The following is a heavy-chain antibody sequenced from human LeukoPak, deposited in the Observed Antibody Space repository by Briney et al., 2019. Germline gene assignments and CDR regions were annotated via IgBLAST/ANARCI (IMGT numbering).Heavy chain of an antibody. Sequence: RGASVKVSCKASGYTFTGYYMHWVRQAPGQGLEWMGWINPNSGGTNYAQKFQGRVTMTRDTSISTAYMELSRLRSDDTAVYYCARDGTLLHYDILTGKELDYWGQGTLVTVSS. CDR1: GYTFTGYY. J-gene: IGHJ4*02. D-gene: IGHD3-9*01. CDR3: ARDGTLLHYDILTGKELDY. V-gene: IGHV1-2*02. CDR2: INPNSGGT.